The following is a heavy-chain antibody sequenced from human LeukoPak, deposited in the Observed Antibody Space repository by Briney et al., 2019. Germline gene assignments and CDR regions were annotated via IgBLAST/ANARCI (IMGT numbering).Heavy chain of an antibody. CDR1: GFTFSNYW. CDR3: ARSGGSYYSFDY. J-gene: IGHJ4*02. D-gene: IGHD1-26*01. Sequence: PGGSLRLSCATSGFTFSNYWMHWVRQAPGKGLVWVSRINSDGGSTSYADSVKGRFTISRDNAKNTLYLQMNSLRAEDTAVYYCARSGGSYYSFDYWGQGTLVTVSS. CDR2: INSDGGST. V-gene: IGHV3-74*01.